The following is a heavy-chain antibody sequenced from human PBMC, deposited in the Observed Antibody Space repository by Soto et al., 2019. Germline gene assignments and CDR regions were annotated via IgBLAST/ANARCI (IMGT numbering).Heavy chain of an antibody. V-gene: IGHV4-59*01. Sequence: PSETLSLTCTASGGSISSYYWSWIRQPPGKGLEWIGCIYYSGSTNYNPSLKSRVTISVDTSKNQFSLKLSSVTAADTAVYYCARDSQTLDEYFQHWGQGTLVTVSS. CDR3: ARDSQTLDEYFQH. CDR1: GGSISSYY. J-gene: IGHJ1*01. CDR2: IYYSGST.